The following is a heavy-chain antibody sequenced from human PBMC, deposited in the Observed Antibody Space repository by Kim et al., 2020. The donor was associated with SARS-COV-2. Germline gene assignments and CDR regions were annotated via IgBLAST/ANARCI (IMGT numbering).Heavy chain of an antibody. J-gene: IGHJ4*01. CDR3: ARVRTSGGAYVDY. CDR2: ISSSGSYI. CDR1: GFTFSSYS. V-gene: IGHV3-21*01. D-gene: IGHD2-2*01. Sequence: GGSLRLSCAASGFTFSSYSMNWVRQAPGKGLEWISSISSSGSYIYYADSMKGRFTISRDNARASLYLQMNSLRAEDTAVYYCARVRTSGGAYVDYWGHGT.